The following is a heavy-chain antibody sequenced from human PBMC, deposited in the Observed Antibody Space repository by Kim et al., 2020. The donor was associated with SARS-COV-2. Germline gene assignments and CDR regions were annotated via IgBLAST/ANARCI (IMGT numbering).Heavy chain of an antibody. Sequence: RYSPSFPGQVTISADKSISTAYLQGSSLKASDTAMYYCARGSSSWSPFDYWGQGTLVTVSS. D-gene: IGHD6-13*01. CDR3: ARGSSSWSPFDY. J-gene: IGHJ4*02. V-gene: IGHV5-51*01.